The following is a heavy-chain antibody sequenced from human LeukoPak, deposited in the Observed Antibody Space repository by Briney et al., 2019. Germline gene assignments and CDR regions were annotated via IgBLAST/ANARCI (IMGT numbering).Heavy chain of an antibody. D-gene: IGHD3-9*01. CDR1: GGSISSYY. CDR2: IYTSGST. CDR3: ARERGILTGYYPYYYYYMDV. V-gene: IGHV4-4*07. J-gene: IGHJ6*03. Sequence: TSETLSLTCTVSGGSISSYYWSWLRQPAGKGLEWIGRIYTSGSTNYNPSLKGRVTMSADTSKNQFSLKLSSVTAADTAVYYCARERGILTGYYPYYYYYMDVWGKGTTVTISS.